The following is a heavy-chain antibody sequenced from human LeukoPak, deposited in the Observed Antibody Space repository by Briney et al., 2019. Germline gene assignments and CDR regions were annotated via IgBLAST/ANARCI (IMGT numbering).Heavy chain of an antibody. J-gene: IGHJ3*02. CDR1: GFTFSSYS. Sequence: PGGSLRLSCAASGFTFSSYSMNWVRQAPGKGLEWVSSISSSSSYIYYADSVKGRFTISRDNAKNSLYLQMNSLRAEDTALYYCAKSHDFNLHDAFDIWGQGTMVTVSS. CDR2: ISSSSSYI. D-gene: IGHD5-24*01. CDR3: AKSHDFNLHDAFDI. V-gene: IGHV3-21*04.